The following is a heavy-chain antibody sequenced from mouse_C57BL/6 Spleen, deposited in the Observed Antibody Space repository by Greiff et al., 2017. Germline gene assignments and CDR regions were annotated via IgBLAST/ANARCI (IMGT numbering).Heavy chain of an antibody. D-gene: IGHD1-2*01. CDR3: ARSFDGPWVAY. Sequence: VQLQQSGPELVKPGASVKISCKASGYAFSSSWMNWVKQRPGKGLEWIGRIYPGDGDTNYNGKFKGKATLTADKSSSTAYMQHSSLTSEDSAVYFCARSFDGPWVAYWGQGTLVTVSA. CDR1: GYAFSSSW. J-gene: IGHJ3*01. CDR2: IYPGDGDT. V-gene: IGHV1-82*01.